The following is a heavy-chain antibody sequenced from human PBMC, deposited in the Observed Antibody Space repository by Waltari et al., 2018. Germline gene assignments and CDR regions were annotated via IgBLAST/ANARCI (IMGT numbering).Heavy chain of an antibody. V-gene: IGHV4-34*01. CDR1: GGSFSGYY. CDR2: INHSGST. J-gene: IGHJ4*02. CDR3: ARGQGFRESRLDY. Sequence: QVQLQQWGAGLLKPSETLSLTCAVYGGSFSGYYWSWIRQPPGKGLEWIGEINHSGSTNYNPSLKSRVTISVDTSKNQFSLKLSSVTAADTAVYYCARGQGFRESRLDYWGQGTLVTVSS. D-gene: IGHD3-10*01.